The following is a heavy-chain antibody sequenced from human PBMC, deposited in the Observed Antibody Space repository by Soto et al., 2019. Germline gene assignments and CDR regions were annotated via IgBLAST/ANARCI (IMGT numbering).Heavy chain of an antibody. Sequence: QVQLVQSGAEVKKPGASVRISCKASGYTITCCAMHWVRQAPGQRPEWRGWINAGDGDTKYSQNFQGRLTIIRDTSASTAYMELSSLTSEATAVYYCARDGEGKAAAAMDYWGQGTLVTVSS. D-gene: IGHD6-13*01. J-gene: IGHJ4*02. CDR2: INAGDGDT. V-gene: IGHV1-3*01. CDR1: GYTITCCA. CDR3: ARDGEGKAAAAMDY.